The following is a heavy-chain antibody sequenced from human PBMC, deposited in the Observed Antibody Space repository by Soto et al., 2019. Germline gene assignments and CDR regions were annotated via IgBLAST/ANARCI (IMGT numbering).Heavy chain of an antibody. V-gene: IGHV3-30-3*01. Sequence: QPGGSLRLSCAASGFTFSSYAMHWVRQAPGKGLEWVAVISYDGSNKYYADSVKGRFTISRDNSKNTLYLQMNSLRAEDTAVYYCARDSPFGYWGQGTLVTVSS. CDR2: ISYDGSNK. CDR3: ARDSPFGY. CDR1: GFTFSSYA. J-gene: IGHJ4*02.